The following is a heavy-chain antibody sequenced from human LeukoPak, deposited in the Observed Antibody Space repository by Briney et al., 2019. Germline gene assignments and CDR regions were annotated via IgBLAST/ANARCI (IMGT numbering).Heavy chain of an antibody. D-gene: IGHD1-26*01. V-gene: IGHV3-53*01. CDR2: IYGAGST. CDR1: GSTFSSYE. Sequence: GGSLRLSCAASGSTFSSYEMNWVRQAPGKGLEWVSLIYGAGSTFYADSVKGRFTISRDNSKNTLYLQMHSLRAEDTAVYYCAEEVGATYPTFDYWGQGTLVTVSS. J-gene: IGHJ4*02. CDR3: AEEVGATYPTFDY.